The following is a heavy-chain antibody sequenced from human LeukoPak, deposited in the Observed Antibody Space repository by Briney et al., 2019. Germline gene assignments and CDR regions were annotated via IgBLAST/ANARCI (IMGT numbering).Heavy chain of an antibody. D-gene: IGHD3-22*01. CDR2: IRTKSNNYAT. CDR1: GFTFSGSA. V-gene: IGHV3-73*01. Sequence: PGGSLRLSCAASGFTFSGSAMHWVHQASGKGLEWVGRIRTKSNNYATTYGASVKGRFTISRDDSKNTAYLQMNSLKTEDTAVYYCANYDNSGNYYVNYWGQGTLVTVSS. J-gene: IGHJ4*02. CDR3: ANYDNSGNYYVNY.